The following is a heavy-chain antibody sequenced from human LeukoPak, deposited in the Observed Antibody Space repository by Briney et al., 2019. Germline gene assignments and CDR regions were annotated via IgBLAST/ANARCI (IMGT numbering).Heavy chain of an antibody. CDR1: GFTFSSYS. Sequence: PGGSLRLSCAASGFTFSSYSMNWVRQAPGKGLEWVSYISSSSSTIYYADSVKGRFTISRDNAKNSLYLQMNSLRAEDTAVYYCAREIRGYYDSPFDYWGQGTLVTVSS. D-gene: IGHD3-22*01. J-gene: IGHJ4*02. CDR3: AREIRGYYDSPFDY. CDR2: ISSSSSTI. V-gene: IGHV3-48*01.